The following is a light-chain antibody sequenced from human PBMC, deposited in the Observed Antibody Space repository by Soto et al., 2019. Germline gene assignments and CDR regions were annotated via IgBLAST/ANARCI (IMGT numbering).Light chain of an antibody. J-gene: IGKJ2*01. CDR2: DTS. CDR3: QQYDDRPT. V-gene: IGKV1-33*01. Sequence: DIQMTQSPSSLSASVGDRVTITCRASQHIRNFLNWYQQKPGKAPRLLISDTSNLETGVPSRFRGSGSGTDFTLSITSLQPEDVATYFCQQYDDRPTFGQGTKVGV. CDR1: QHIRNF.